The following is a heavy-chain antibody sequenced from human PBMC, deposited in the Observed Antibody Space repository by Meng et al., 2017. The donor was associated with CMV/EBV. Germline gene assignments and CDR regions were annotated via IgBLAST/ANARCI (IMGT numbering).Heavy chain of an antibody. CDR2: INRYANLI. Sequence: LSGAASGFTLSNYWVHWVRQAPGKGREGVSRINRYANLIDYAGSVRGRFTVSRDSARDTVYLQMHSLRFEDTAVYHCARDFGGGDDYWGQGTLVTVSS. CDR1: GFTLSNYW. CDR3: ARDFGGGDDY. V-gene: IGHV3-74*01. J-gene: IGHJ4*02. D-gene: IGHD3-10*01.